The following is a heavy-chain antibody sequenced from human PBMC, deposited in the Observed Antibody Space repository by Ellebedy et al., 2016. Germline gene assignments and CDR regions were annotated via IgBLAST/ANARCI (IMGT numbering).Heavy chain of an antibody. D-gene: IGHD6-13*01. V-gene: IGHV3-30*18. CDR2: TSYDEINK. J-gene: IGHJ3*02. CDR1: GFTVSSNY. Sequence: GESLKISCAASGFTVSSNYMSWVRQAPGRGLEWVAVTSYDEINKYYADSVKGRFRISRDNSKNTLFLQMNSLRAEDTAVYYCAKRSAAGREAGAFDIWGQGTMVTVSS. CDR3: AKRSAAGREAGAFDI.